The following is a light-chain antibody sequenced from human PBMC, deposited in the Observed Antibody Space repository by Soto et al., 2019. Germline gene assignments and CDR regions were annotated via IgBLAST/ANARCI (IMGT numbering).Light chain of an antibody. CDR2: DVS. Sequence: QSALTQLRSVSGSPGQSVTISCTGTSSDIGGYNYVSWYQQHPGKAPKLIIYDVSKRPSGVPNRFSGSKSGNTASLTISGLQAEDDADYYCCSFAGSYSYVFGTGTKLTVL. CDR3: CSFAGSYSYV. CDR1: SSDIGGYNY. V-gene: IGLV2-11*01. J-gene: IGLJ1*01.